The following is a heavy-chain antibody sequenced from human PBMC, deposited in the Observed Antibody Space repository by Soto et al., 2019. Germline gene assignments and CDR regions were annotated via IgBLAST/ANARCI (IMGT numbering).Heavy chain of an antibody. J-gene: IGHJ4*02. CDR3: ARQNPYSSGSYYFDF. D-gene: IGHD6-19*01. CDR2: IYYNGSP. Sequence: PSETLSLTCTGSDGSISSGAYYWSWIRQHPGKGLEWIGYIYYNGSPYYNPSLGGRVTISVDPSNSQFSLELWSVTAADTAVYYCARQNPYSSGSYYFDFWGPGTLVTVSS. CDR1: DGSISSGAYY. V-gene: IGHV4-31*03.